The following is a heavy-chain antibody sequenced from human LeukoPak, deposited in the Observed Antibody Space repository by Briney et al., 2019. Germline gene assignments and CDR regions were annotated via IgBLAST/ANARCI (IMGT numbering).Heavy chain of an antibody. CDR3: ARVEASGYDYGAFDY. CDR2: IKQDGSAK. Sequence: PGGSLRLSCTASGFTFGDYAMSWVRQAPGKELQWVANIKQDGSAKYYVDSVKGRFTISRDNAKNSLYLQMNSLRAEDTAVYYCARVEASGYDYGAFDYWGQGTLVTVSS. D-gene: IGHD5-12*01. V-gene: IGHV3-7*01. J-gene: IGHJ4*02. CDR1: GFTFGDYA.